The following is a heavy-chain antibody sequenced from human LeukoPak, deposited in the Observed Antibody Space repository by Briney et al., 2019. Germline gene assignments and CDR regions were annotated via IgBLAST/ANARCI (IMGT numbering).Heavy chain of an antibody. V-gene: IGHV4-39*07. CDR2: VSYSGST. Sequence: PSETLSLTCTVSHGSISDNSYYWGWIRQPPGKGLEWIGSVSYSGSTYYNPSLKSRVTISLDTSKNQFSLKLSSVTAADTAVYYCAGGYSYGSTYYYMDVWGKGTTVTISS. CDR1: HGSISDNSYY. CDR3: AGGYSYGSTYYYMDV. D-gene: IGHD5-18*01. J-gene: IGHJ6*03.